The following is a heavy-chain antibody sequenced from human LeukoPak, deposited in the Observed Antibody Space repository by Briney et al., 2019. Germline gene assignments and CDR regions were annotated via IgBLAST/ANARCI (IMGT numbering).Heavy chain of an antibody. V-gene: IGHV3-30-3*01. CDR2: ISYDGSNK. CDR3: AQLRDILTGDY. D-gene: IGHD3-9*01. CDR1: GFTFSSYA. J-gene: IGHJ4*02. Sequence: GRSLRLSCAASGFTFSSYAMHWVRQAPGKGLEWVAVISYDGSNKYYADSVKGRFTISRYNSKNTLYLQMNSLRAEDTAVYYCAQLRDILTGDYWGQGTLVTVSS.